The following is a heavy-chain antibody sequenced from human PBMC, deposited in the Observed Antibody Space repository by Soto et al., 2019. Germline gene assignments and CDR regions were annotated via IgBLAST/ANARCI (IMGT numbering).Heavy chain of an antibody. CDR3: ARGPDSVDYSNPPMDV. J-gene: IGHJ6*02. V-gene: IGHV4-59*01. CDR2: IYYSGST. Sequence: SETLSLTCTVSGGSISSYYWSWIRQPPGKGLEWIGYIYYSGSTNYNPSLKSRVTISVDTSKNQFSLKLSSVTAADTAVYYCARGPDSVDYSNPPMDVWGQGTTVTVSS. D-gene: IGHD4-4*01. CDR1: GGSISSYY.